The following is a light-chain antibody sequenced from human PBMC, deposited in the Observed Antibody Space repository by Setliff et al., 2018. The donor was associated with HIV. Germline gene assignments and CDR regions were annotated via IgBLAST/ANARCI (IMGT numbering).Light chain of an antibody. CDR1: GRDLGGFNF. CDR3: CSNAARPTFYV. CDR2: DVT. Sequence: QSVLAQPASVSGSPGQSVSISCTGRGRDLGGFNFVSWYQQHPGKPPKLIIYDVTKRPSGVPDRFSGSKSDNTASLTISGLQAEDEAEYYCCSNAARPTFYVFGTGTKVTVL. V-gene: IGLV2-11*01. J-gene: IGLJ1*01.